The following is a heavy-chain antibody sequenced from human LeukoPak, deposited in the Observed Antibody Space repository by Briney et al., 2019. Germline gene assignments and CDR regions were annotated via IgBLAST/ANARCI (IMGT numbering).Heavy chain of an antibody. D-gene: IGHD2-15*01. Sequence: QTGGSLRLSCAASGFTFSSYWMHWVRQAPGKGLVWVSRINSDGSSTSYADSVKGRFTISRDNAKNTLYLQMNSLRAEDTAVYYCARKACSGGSCYYYYMDVWGKGTTVTISS. CDR3: ARKACSGGSCYYYYMDV. CDR2: INSDGSST. CDR1: GFTFSSYW. V-gene: IGHV3-74*01. J-gene: IGHJ6*03.